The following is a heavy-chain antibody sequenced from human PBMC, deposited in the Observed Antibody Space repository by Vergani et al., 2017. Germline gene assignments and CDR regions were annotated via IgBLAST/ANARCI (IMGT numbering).Heavy chain of an antibody. D-gene: IGHD4-17*01. CDR2: INWNGGST. CDR1: GFTFDDYG. J-gene: IGHJ5*02. Sequence: EVQLVESGGGVVRPGGSLRLSCAASGFTFDDYGMSWVRQAPGKGLEWVSGINWNGGSTGYADSVKGRFTISRDNAKNSLYLKMNSLRAEDTALYYCARVQDYGDPFSPRRIRWFDPWGQGTLVTVSS. CDR3: ARVQDYGDPFSPRRIRWFDP. V-gene: IGHV3-20*04.